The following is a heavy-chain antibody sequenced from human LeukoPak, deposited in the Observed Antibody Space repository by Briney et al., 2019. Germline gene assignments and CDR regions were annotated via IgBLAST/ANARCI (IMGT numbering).Heavy chain of an antibody. J-gene: IGHJ4*02. Sequence: SQTLSLTCTVSGGSISSGGYYWSWIRQPPGKGLEWIGYIYHSGSTYYNPSLKSRVTISVDRSKNQFSLKLSSVTAADTAVYYCAREVHSSGSYYFDYWGQGTLVTVSS. CDR2: IYHSGST. CDR3: AREVHSSGSYYFDY. V-gene: IGHV4-30-2*01. D-gene: IGHD3-3*01. CDR1: GGSISSGGYY.